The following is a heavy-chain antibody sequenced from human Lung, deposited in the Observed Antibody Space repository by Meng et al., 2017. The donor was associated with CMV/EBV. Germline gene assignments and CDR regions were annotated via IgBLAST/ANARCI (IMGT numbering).Heavy chain of an antibody. D-gene: IGHD2-2*01. J-gene: IGHJ6*01. CDR2: INHSGST. Sequence: GSLRLXXAVYGGSFSGYYWSWIRQPPGKGLEWIGEINHSGSTNYNPSLKSRVTISVDTSKNQFSLKLSSVTAADTAVYYCARARVVPAYYYGMDVWGQKNXVTGAS. V-gene: IGHV4-34*01. CDR3: ARARVVPAYYYGMDV. CDR1: GGSFSGYY.